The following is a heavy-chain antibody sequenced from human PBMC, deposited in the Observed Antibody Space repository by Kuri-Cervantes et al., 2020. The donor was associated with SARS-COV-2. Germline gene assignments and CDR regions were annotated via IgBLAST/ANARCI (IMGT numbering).Heavy chain of an antibody. Sequence: ASVKVSCKASGYTFTSYAMHWVRQAPGQRLEWMGWINAGNGNTKYSQKFQGRVTITRDTSASTAYMELSSLRSEDTAVYYCARGIMITFGGVIVLGPAHYWGQGTLVTVSS. D-gene: IGHD3-16*02. V-gene: IGHV1-3*01. CDR3: ARGIMITFGGVIVLGPAHY. CDR2: INAGNGNT. CDR1: GYTFTSYA. J-gene: IGHJ4*02.